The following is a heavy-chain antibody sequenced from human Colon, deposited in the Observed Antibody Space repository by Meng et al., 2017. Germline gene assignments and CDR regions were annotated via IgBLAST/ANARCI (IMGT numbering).Heavy chain of an antibody. CDR1: GGSMFSSF. Sequence: QGHLEEPGPGLVKPSPTLSLTCTVSGGSMFSSFWIWIRQPAGKGLEWIGRIYASGTTNYSPSLKSRVTMSVDTSKNQFSLKVSSVTAADTAVYYCARAIRVAASTTTWQLDSWGQGTLVTVSS. CDR2: IYASGTT. J-gene: IGHJ4*02. D-gene: IGHD1-26*01. CDR3: ARAIRVAASTTTWQLDS. V-gene: IGHV4-4*07.